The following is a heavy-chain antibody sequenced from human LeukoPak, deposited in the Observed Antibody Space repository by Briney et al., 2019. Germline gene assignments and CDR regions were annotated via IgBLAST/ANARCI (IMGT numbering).Heavy chain of an antibody. CDR2: IIPIFGTA. V-gene: IGHV1-69*13. D-gene: IGHD3-9*01. CDR1: GGTFSSYA. CDR3: ASETSGYDILTGYYSGTTSLDY. J-gene: IGHJ4*02. Sequence: GASVKVSCKASGGTFSSYAISWVRQAPGQGLEWMGGIIPIFGTANYAQKFQGRVTITADESTSTAYMELSSLRSEDTAVYYCASETSGYDILTGYYSGTTSLDYWGQGTLVTVSS.